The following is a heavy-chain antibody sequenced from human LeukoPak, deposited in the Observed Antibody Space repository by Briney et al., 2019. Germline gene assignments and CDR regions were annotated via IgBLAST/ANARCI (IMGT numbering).Heavy chain of an antibody. CDR2: ISSSGSTI. CDR3: AELGITMIGGV. V-gene: IGHV3-48*03. D-gene: IGHD3-10*02. J-gene: IGHJ6*04. CDR1: GFTFSSYE. Sequence: GGSLRLSCAASGFTFSSYEMNWVRQALGKGLEWVSYISSSGSTIYYVDSVKGRFTISRDNAKNSLYLQMNSLRAEDTAVYYCAELGITMIGGVWGKGTTVTISS.